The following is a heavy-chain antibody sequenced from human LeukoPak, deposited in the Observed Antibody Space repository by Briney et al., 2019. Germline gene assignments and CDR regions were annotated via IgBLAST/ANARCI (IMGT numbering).Heavy chain of an antibody. Sequence: ASVKVSCKASEATFRSYVISWVRQALGQGFGWWGGTIPSFGKANTAQKFQGRVTITADKSTSTAYMELSSLRSEDTAVYYCARSLNSPDIVVVPAATEYNWFDPWGQGTLVTVSS. CDR3: ARSLNSPDIVVVPAATEYNWFDP. D-gene: IGHD2-2*01. CDR2: TIPSFGKA. CDR1: EATFRSYV. J-gene: IGHJ5*02. V-gene: IGHV1-69*06.